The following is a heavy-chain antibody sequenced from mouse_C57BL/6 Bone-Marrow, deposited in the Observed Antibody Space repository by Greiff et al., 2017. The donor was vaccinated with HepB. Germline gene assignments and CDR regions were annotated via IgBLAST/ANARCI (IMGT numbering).Heavy chain of an antibody. CDR3: ARTYYDYGSSYDAWFAY. D-gene: IGHD1-1*01. J-gene: IGHJ3*01. CDR1: GYTFTDYY. Sequence: VQLKQSGPELVKPGASVKISCKASGYTFTDYYMNWVKQSHGKSLEWIGDINPNNGGTSYNQKFKGKATLTVDKSSSTAYMELRSLTSEDSAVYYCARTYYDYGSSYDAWFAYWGQGTLVTVSA. CDR2: INPNNGGT. V-gene: IGHV1-26*01.